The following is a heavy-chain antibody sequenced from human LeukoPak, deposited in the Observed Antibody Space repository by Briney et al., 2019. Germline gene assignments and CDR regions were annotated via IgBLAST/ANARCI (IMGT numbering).Heavy chain of an antibody. CDR3: ARVGGQKTYYYDSSGNPSGYGMDV. Sequence: GRSLRLSCAASGFTLSSYAMHWVRQAPGKGLEWVAVISYDGSNKYYADSVKGRFTISRDNSKNTLYLQMNSLRAEDTAVYYCARVGGQKTYYYDSSGNPSGYGMDVWGQGTTVTVSS. CDR1: GFTLSSYA. V-gene: IGHV3-30-3*01. D-gene: IGHD3-22*01. J-gene: IGHJ6*02. CDR2: ISYDGSNK.